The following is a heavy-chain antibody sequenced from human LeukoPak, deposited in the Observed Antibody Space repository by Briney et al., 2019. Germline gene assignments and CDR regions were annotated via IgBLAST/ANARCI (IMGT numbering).Heavy chain of an antibody. D-gene: IGHD5-12*01. Sequence: GGSLRLSCAASGFTFSSYWMYWVRQAPGKGPVWVSHINSDATSTGYADSVKGRFTISRDNAQNTLYLQMNSLRVEDTAVYYCARGWLPFDYWGQGALVTVSS. V-gene: IGHV3-74*01. CDR3: ARGWLPFDY. J-gene: IGHJ4*02. CDR2: INSDATST. CDR1: GFTFSSYW.